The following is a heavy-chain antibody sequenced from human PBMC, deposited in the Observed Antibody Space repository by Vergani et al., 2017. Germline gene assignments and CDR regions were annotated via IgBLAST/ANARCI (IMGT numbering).Heavy chain of an antibody. V-gene: IGHV1-2*02. CDR1: GYTFTGYY. CDR3: AREEAAAGGAFDY. CDR2: INPNSGGT. J-gene: IGHJ4*02. Sequence: QVQLVQSGAEVKKPGASVKVSCKASGYTFTGYYMHWVRQAPGQGLEWMGWINPNSGGTNYAQKFQGRVTMTRDTSISAAYMELRKLRSDDTAVYYCAREEAAAGGAFDYWGQGTLVTVSS. D-gene: IGHD6-13*01.